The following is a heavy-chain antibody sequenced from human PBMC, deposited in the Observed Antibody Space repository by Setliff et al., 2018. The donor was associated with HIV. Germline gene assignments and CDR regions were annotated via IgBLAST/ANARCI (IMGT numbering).Heavy chain of an antibody. Sequence: PSETLSLTCTVSGGSMNSESNHWGWFRQPAGKSLEWIGRFSNIGSTDYNPFLKSRVTISVDRSRNQFSLKLSSVTAADTAVYYCARDPSDGYGHFDYWGQGALVTVSS. CDR3: ARDPSDGYGHFDY. CDR2: FSNIGST. J-gene: IGHJ4*02. V-gene: IGHV4-61*02. D-gene: IGHD2-2*03. CDR1: GGSMNSESNH.